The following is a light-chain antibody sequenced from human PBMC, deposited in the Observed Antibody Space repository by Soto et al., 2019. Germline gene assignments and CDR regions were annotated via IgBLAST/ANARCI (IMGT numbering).Light chain of an antibody. CDR2: DVS. Sequence: QSALTQPASVSGSPGQSITISCTGTSSDVGSYIYVSWYQHHPGKAPKLMIYDVSNRPSGVSNRFSGSKSGNTASLTISGLQAEDEAEYYCVSYTTFSSDVFGTGTKLTVL. CDR1: SSDVGSYIY. CDR3: VSYTTFSSDV. V-gene: IGLV2-14*01. J-gene: IGLJ1*01.